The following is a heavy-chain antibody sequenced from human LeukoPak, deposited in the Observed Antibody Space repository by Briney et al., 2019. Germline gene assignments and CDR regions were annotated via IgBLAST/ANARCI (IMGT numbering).Heavy chain of an antibody. CDR3: ARQPKSCAPGIFITGKACWFDT. D-gene: IGHD3-10*01. CDR2: IYYSGTT. V-gene: IGHV4-39*01. J-gene: IGHJ5*02. CDR1: DGSISSGYYY. Sequence: SETLSLTCSLSDGSISSGYYYWAWIRQPPGKGPEWIGSIYYSGTTYPNPSLKSRVTISVDTSKNHFSLKLSSVTAADTAVYYCARQPKSCAPGIFITGKACWFDTWGQGTLVTVSP.